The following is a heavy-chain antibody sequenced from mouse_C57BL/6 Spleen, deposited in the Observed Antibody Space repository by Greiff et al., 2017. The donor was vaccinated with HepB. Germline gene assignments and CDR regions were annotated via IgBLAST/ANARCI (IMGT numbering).Heavy chain of an antibody. V-gene: IGHV3-6*01. CDR3: ARDFHFDY. CDR2: ISYDGSN. CDR1: GYSITSGYY. Sequence: VQLQQSGPGLVKPSQSLSLTCSVTGYSITSGYYWNWIRQFPGNKLEWMGYISYDGSNNYNPSLKNRISITRDTSKNQFFLKLNSVTTEDTATYYCARDFHFDYWGQGTTLTVSS. J-gene: IGHJ2*01.